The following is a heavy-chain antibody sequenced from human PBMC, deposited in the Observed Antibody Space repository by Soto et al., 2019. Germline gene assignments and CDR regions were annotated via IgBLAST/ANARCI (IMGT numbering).Heavy chain of an antibody. CDR2: ISDSGFST. J-gene: IGHJ3*02. V-gene: IGHV3-23*01. CDR1: GFTFSSYA. D-gene: IGHD2-8*01. CDR3: AKDSKERSLIDAFDI. Sequence: GSLRLSCAASGFTFSSYAVSWVRQAPGKGLEWVSGISDSGFSTYYADSVKGRFTISRDNSKNTLYLQMKSLRVEDTAVYYCAKDSKERSLIDAFDIWGQGTMVTVSS.